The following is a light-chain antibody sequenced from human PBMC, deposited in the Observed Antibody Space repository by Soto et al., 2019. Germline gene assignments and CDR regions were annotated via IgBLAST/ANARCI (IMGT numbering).Light chain of an antibody. CDR3: QQYGSSPYT. V-gene: IGKV3-20*01. CDR2: GAS. J-gene: IGKJ2*01. Sequence: EIVLTQSPGTLSLSPGERATLSCSASQSVSSSYLAWYQQKPGQAPSLLISGASNRATGIPDRFSGSGSGTDFTLTISRLEPEDFAIYYCQQYGSSPYTFGKGTTLEIK. CDR1: QSVSSSY.